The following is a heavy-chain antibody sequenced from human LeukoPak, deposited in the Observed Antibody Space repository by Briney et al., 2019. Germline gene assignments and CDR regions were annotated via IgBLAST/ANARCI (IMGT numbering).Heavy chain of an antibody. J-gene: IGHJ4*02. D-gene: IGHD2-2*01. CDR1: GFTFSSYA. V-gene: IGHV3-74*01. CDR2: ISSDGSIT. Sequence: GGSLRLSCAASGFTFSSYAMHWVRQAPGKGPVWVSRISSDGSITDYADFVKGRFTISRDNAKNTLYLQMNSLRAEDTAVYYCARGAAAIHDPYFDYWGQGTLVTVSS. CDR3: ARGAAAIHDPYFDY.